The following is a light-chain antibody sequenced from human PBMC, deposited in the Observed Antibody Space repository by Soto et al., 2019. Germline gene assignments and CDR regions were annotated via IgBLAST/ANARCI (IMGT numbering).Light chain of an antibody. V-gene: IGKV3-20*01. Sequence: IVLTQSPGTLSLSPGERATLSCRASQSVSSSYLAWYQQKPGQAPRLLIYGTSSRATGIPDRFSGSGSGTDFTLTISRLEPEDFALYYCQQYGSSLRTFGQGTKVDIK. CDR3: QQYGSSLRT. J-gene: IGKJ1*01. CDR2: GTS. CDR1: QSVSSSY.